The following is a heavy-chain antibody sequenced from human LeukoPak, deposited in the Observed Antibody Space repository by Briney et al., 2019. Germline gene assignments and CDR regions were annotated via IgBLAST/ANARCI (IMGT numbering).Heavy chain of an antibody. CDR3: ARDLRYSSGWSASGMDV. D-gene: IGHD6-19*01. CDR1: GYTFTSYA. J-gene: IGHJ6*03. Sequence: ASVKVSCKASGYTFTSYAMHWVRQAPGQRLEWMGWINAGNGNTKYSQEFQGRVTITRDTSARTAYMELSSLRSEDMAVYYCARDLRYSSGWSASGMDVWGKGTTVTISS. V-gene: IGHV1-3*03. CDR2: INAGNGNT.